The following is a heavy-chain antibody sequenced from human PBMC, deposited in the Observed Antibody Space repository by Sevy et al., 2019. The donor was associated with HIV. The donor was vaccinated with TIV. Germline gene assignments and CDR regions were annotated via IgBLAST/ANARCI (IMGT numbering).Heavy chain of an antibody. Sequence: ASVKVSGKVSGYTLTELSMHWVRQAPGKGLEWMGGFDPEDGETIYAQKYQGRVTMTEDTSTDTAYMELSSLRSEDTAVYYCATDGKGLYSRRTYYYYGMDVWGQGTTVTVSS. CDR1: GYTLTELS. CDR3: ATDGKGLYSRRTYYYYGMDV. V-gene: IGHV1-24*01. J-gene: IGHJ6*02. D-gene: IGHD6-13*01. CDR2: FDPEDGET.